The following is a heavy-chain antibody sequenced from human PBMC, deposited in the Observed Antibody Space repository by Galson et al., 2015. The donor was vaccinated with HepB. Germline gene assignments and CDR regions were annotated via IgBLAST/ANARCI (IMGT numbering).Heavy chain of an antibody. CDR3: ARDRGGSGTYLSDYYDMDV. CDR1: TFIFSTYS. Sequence: LRLSCAASTFIFSTYSMNWVRQAPGKGLEWVSYISFSGTTRYYADSVKGRFTIFRDNAKNSLYLQMNSLRVEDTAVYYCARDRGGSGTYLSDYYDMDVWGQGTTVTVSS. CDR2: ISFSGTTR. J-gene: IGHJ6*02. V-gene: IGHV3-48*04. D-gene: IGHD3-10*01.